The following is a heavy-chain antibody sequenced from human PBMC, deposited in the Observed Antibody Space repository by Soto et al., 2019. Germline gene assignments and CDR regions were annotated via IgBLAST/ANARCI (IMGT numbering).Heavy chain of an antibody. CDR2: IKQDGSEK. V-gene: IGHV3-7*01. CDR1: GFTFSSYW. Sequence: PGGSLRLSCAASGFTFSSYWMSWVRQAPGKGLEWVANIKQDGSEKYYVDSVKGRFTISRDNAKNSLYLQMNSLRAEDTTVYYCARDRGYAPFDYWGQGTLVTVSS. J-gene: IGHJ4*02. CDR3: ARDRGYAPFDY. D-gene: IGHD1-1*01.